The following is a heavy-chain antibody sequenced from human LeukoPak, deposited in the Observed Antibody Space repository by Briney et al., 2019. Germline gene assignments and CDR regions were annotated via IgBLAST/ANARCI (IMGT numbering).Heavy chain of an antibody. V-gene: IGHV3-23*01. CDR1: GFTFRSYV. CDR2: LSGSGGST. D-gene: IGHD1-26*01. J-gene: IGHJ4*02. CDR3: AKTIRKYSGSYHQFDY. Sequence: GGSLRLSCAASGFTFRSYVMNWVRQTPGKGLEWVSALSGSGGSTNYAGSVTGRFIISRDNSKNTLYLQMNSLRAEDTAVYYCAKTIRKYSGSYHQFDYWGQGTLVTVSS.